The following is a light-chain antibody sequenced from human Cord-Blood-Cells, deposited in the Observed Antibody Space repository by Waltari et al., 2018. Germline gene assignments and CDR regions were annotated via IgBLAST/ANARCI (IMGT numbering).Light chain of an antibody. J-gene: IGLJ2*01. CDR1: SSDVGGYNY. CDR2: EVS. CDR3: SSYAGSNNLV. Sequence: QSALTQPPSASGSPGQSVTISCTGTSSDVGGYNYVSWYQPHPGKAPKHMIYEVSKRPSGVPDRFSGSKSGNTASLTVSGLQAEDEADYYCSSYAGSNNLVFGGGTKLTVL. V-gene: IGLV2-8*01.